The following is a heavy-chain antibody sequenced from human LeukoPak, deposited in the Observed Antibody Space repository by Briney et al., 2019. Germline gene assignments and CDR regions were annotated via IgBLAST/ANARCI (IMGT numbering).Heavy chain of an antibody. CDR2: IYTSGST. J-gene: IGHJ3*02. D-gene: IGHD1-14*01. CDR3: ARHQPGTLDI. V-gene: IGHV4-4*07. Sequence: PSETLSLTFSVSGGSISSYYWSWIRQPAGKGLEWIGRIYTSGSTNYNPSLKSRLTISVDTSKNQFSLKLSSVTAADTAVYFCARHQPGTLDIWGQGTMVTVSS. CDR1: GGSISSYY.